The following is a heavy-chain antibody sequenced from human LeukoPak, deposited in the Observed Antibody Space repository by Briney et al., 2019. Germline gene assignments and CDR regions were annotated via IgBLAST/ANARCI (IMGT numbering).Heavy chain of an antibody. CDR3: AKCIVGAQFDY. CDR1: GFTFSSDA. D-gene: IGHD1-26*01. Sequence: GGSLRLSCAASGFTFSSDAMSWVRQAPGKGLDWVSSITNSGGGRYYADSVKGRFTISRDNSKNTLSLRMNSLRAEDTAVYYCAKCIVGAQFDYWGQGTLVTVSS. V-gene: IGHV3-23*01. CDR2: ITNSGGGR. J-gene: IGHJ4*02.